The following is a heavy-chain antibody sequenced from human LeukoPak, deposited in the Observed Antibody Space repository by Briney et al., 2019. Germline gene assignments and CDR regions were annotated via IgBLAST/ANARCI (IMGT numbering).Heavy chain of an antibody. D-gene: IGHD4-17*01. CDR1: GGSISSSNW. CDR2: IYHSGST. V-gene: IGHV4-4*02. J-gene: IGHJ6*02. CDR3: ARICGDYYYGMDV. Sequence: PSETLSLTCAVSGGSISSSNWWSWVRQPPGKGLEWIGEIYHSGSTNYNPSLKSRVTISVDKSKNQFSLKLSSVTAADTAVYYCARICGDYYYGMDVWGQGTTVTVSS.